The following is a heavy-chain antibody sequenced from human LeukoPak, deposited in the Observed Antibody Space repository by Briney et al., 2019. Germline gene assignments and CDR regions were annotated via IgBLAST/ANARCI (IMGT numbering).Heavy chain of an antibody. D-gene: IGHD6-13*01. CDR2: INTGNANT. CDR1: GYTFTTYP. J-gene: IGHJ4*02. CDR3: ARWGQQPFDY. V-gene: IGHV1-3*04. Sequence: ASVKVSCKASGYTFTTYPIHWVRQAPGQGLEWMGWINTGNANTKYSQKFQGRLTFTRDTPANTAYMELSSLTSEDTAVYYCARWGQQPFDYWGQGTLVTVSS.